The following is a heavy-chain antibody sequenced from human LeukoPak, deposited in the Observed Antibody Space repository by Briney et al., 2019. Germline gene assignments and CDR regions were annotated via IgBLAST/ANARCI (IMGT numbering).Heavy chain of an antibody. CDR3: AKSRDSSGYYIGY. J-gene: IGHJ4*02. D-gene: IGHD3-22*01. Sequence: GGSLRLSCAASGFTFSSYGMSWVRQAPGKGLEWVSAISGSGGSTYYADSVKGRFTISRDNSKNTLYLQMNSLRAEDTAVYYCAKSRDSSGYYIGYWGQGTLVTVSS. CDR2: ISGSGGST. CDR1: GFTFSSYG. V-gene: IGHV3-23*01.